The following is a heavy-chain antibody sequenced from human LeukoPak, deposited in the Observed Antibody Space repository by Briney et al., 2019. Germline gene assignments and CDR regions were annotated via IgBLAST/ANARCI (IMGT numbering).Heavy chain of an antibody. Sequence: SVTVSCMASGGTFSSYAISWVRQAPGQGLEWMGGLFLIFGTAHYAQKFQGRATINADESTSTAYMELSSLRSEDTAVYYCARDRAPYHYDSSGYSGIGYWGQGTLVTVSS. D-gene: IGHD3-22*01. CDR1: GGTFSSYA. CDR3: ARDRAPYHYDSSGYSGIGY. CDR2: LFLIFGTA. J-gene: IGHJ4*02. V-gene: IGHV1-69*13.